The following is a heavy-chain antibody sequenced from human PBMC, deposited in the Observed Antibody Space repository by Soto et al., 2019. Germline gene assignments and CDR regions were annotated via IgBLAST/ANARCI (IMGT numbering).Heavy chain of an antibody. J-gene: IGHJ6*02. CDR3: ARDAPFFWERDYGDYRWYLSGMDV. V-gene: IGHV1-69*01. CDR1: GGTFSSYA. D-gene: IGHD4-17*01. Sequence: QVQLVQSGAEVKKPGSSVKVSCKASGGTFSSYAISWVRQAPGQGLEWMGGIIPIVGTANYAQKFQGRVTITADESTSTAYMELSSLRSEDTAVYYCARDAPFFWERDYGDYRWYLSGMDVWGQGTTVTVSS. CDR2: IIPIVGTA.